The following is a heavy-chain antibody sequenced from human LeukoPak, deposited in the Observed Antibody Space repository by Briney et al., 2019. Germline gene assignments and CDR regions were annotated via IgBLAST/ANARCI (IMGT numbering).Heavy chain of an antibody. V-gene: IGHV1-8*03. D-gene: IGHD6-19*01. CDR2: MNPNSGNT. CDR3: ARVCCSSSGWYVNAEYLQH. Sequence: ASVKVSCKASGYTFTSYDINWVRQATGQGLEWMGWMNPNSGNTGYAQKFQGRVTITRNTSISTAYMELSSLRSEDTAVYYCARVCCSSSGWYVNAEYLQHWGQGTLVTVSS. J-gene: IGHJ1*01. CDR1: GYTFTSYD.